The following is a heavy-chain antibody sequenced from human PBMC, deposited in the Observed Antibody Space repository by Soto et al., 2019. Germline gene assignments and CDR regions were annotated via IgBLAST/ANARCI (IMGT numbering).Heavy chain of an antibody. V-gene: IGHV1-46*01. CDR3: ARVYRLIKPDEFWSGYFEY. D-gene: IGHD3-3*01. Sequence: QVQLVQSGAEVMKPGASVKISCKTSGYTFTNNYINWVRQAPGQGLEWVGLINPNGASTTYAQTFHGRITMTRDPSTSPVYLELSSLRSDGPAVYYCARVYRLIKPDEFWSGYFEYWGQGTLVTVSS. CDR2: INPNGAST. CDR1: GYTFTNNY. J-gene: IGHJ4*02.